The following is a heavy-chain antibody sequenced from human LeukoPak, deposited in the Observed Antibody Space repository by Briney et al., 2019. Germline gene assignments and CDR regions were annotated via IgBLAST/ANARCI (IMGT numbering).Heavy chain of an antibody. J-gene: IGHJ4*02. V-gene: IGHV3-21*01. CDR1: GFTFSSYS. Sequence: GGSLRLSCAASGFTFSSYSMNWVRQAPGKGLEWVSSISSSSSSYIYYADSVKGRFTISRDNAKNSLYLQMNSLRAEDTAVYYCAREQNDYGDYDDYWGQGTLVTVSS. D-gene: IGHD4-17*01. CDR2: ISSSSSSYI. CDR3: AREQNDYGDYDDY.